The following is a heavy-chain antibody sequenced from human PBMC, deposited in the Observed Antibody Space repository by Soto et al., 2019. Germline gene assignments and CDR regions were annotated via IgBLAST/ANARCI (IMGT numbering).Heavy chain of an antibody. CDR1: GGSISTGDYY. V-gene: IGHV4-30-4*08. D-gene: IGHD4-17*01. Sequence: SATLSLTRTVSGGSISTGDYYWSRIPQPPGKCLDWIGYGNHMGSTYYNPSLLSRVTISVDRSKNQFSLKLSSVTAADTAVYYCARFYGDYRNWFDPWGQGTLVTVSS. CDR3: ARFYGDYRNWFDP. J-gene: IGHJ5*02. CDR2: GNHMGST.